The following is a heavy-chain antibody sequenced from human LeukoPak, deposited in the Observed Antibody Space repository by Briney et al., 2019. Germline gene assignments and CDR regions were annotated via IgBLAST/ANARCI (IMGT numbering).Heavy chain of an antibody. CDR3: VRGYSFGPYGMDV. V-gene: IGHV3-20*04. Sequence: PGGSLRLSCAASGFTFDAFGMTWVRQAPGKGLEWVSAIRGDAGSTGYADSVKGRFTISRDNSKNTLYLQMSSLRAEDTAVYFCVRGYSFGPYGMDVWGQGTTVTVSS. CDR2: IRGDAGST. J-gene: IGHJ6*02. D-gene: IGHD2-15*01. CDR1: GFTFDAFG.